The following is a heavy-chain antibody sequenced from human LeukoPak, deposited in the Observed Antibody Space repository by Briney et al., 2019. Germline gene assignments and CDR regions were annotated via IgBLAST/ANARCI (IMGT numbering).Heavy chain of an antibody. V-gene: IGHV3-64D*06. CDR3: VRDLWGFDY. CDR1: GFSFSTLA. CDR2: MGGDGVTA. J-gene: IGHJ4*02. Sequence: GGSLRLSCSASGFSFSTLAMHWVRQAPGKGLEYLAIMGGDGVTAYFEDSVKGRFTVSRDISKNTLYLQMTSLRPEDTAVYYCVRDLWGFDYWGQGTLVTVSS. D-gene: IGHD1-26*01.